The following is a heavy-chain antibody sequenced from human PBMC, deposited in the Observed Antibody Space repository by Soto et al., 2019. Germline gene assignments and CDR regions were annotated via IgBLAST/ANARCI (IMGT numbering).Heavy chain of an antibody. CDR3: ASLDIVVIPAAGKHAFDI. CDR2: ISAYNGNT. Sequence: ASVKVSCKASGYTFTSDGISWVRQAPGQGLGWMGWISAYNGNTNYAQKLQGRVTMTTDTSTSTAYMELRSLRSDDTAVYYCASLDIVVIPAAGKHAFDIWGQGTMVTVSS. V-gene: IGHV1-18*04. D-gene: IGHD2-2*03. CDR1: GYTFTSDG. J-gene: IGHJ3*02.